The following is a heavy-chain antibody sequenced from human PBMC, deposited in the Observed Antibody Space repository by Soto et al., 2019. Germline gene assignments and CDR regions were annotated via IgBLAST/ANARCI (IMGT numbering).Heavy chain of an antibody. CDR1: GFTFSSYA. CDR2: ISGSGGST. CDR3: AKDPRMSSGWSYWFEP. Sequence: GGSLRLSCAASGFTFSSYAMSWVRQPPGKGLEWVSAISGSGGSTYYADSVQGRFTISRDNSNNTLYLQMNSLRAEDTAVYYCAKDPRMSSGWSYWFEPWGPGTL. J-gene: IGHJ5*02. D-gene: IGHD6-19*01. V-gene: IGHV3-23*01.